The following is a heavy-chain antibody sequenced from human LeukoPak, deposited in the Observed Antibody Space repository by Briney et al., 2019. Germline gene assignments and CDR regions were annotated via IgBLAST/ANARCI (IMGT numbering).Heavy chain of an antibody. CDR2: ISGFGGEK. D-gene: IGHD3-10*01. J-gene: IGHJ5*02. CDR1: GFTFRNSA. Sequence: GTLSLTCEGYGFTFRNSARSWVRRAPGKGLEWVSTISGFGGEKFYAGSVKGRFSLSRDNSKNRLSLQINSLRAEDTAVYYCAKGGHYSFFDPWGQGTRVTVSS. CDR3: AKGGHYSFFDP. V-gene: IGHV3-23*01.